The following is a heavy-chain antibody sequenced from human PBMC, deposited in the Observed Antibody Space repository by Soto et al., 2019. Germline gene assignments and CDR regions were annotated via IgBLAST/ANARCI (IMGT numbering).Heavy chain of an antibody. V-gene: IGHV3-13*01. CDR2: IGTAGDT. CDR1: GFTFSSYD. Sequence: PGGSLRLSCAASGFTFSSYDMHWVRQATGKGLEWVSAIGTAGDTYYPGSVKGRFTISRENAKNSLYLQMNSLRAGDTAVYYCARAEGAHYGMDVWGQGTTVTVSS. D-gene: IGHD1-26*01. CDR3: ARAEGAHYGMDV. J-gene: IGHJ6*02.